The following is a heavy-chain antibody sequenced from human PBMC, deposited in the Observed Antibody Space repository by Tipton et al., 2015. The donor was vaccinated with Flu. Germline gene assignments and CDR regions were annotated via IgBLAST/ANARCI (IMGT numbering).Heavy chain of an antibody. D-gene: IGHD3-16*01. Sequence: SGFNSSIYAMTWVRQSPGKRLEWVSTISKSGLATYYAASVTGRFTISRDHSKNMIYLQVSSLRVEDTALYYCTSGGGAIKPWDNWGQGTQITVST. CDR1: GFNSSIYA. V-gene: IGHV3-23*01. CDR2: ISKSGLAT. CDR3: TSGGGAIKPWDN. J-gene: IGHJ4*02.